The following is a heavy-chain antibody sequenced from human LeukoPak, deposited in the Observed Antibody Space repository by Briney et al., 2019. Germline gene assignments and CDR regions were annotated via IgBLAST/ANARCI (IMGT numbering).Heavy chain of an antibody. CDR2: IIPIFGTA. J-gene: IGHJ4*02. Sequence: GASVMVSCKASGGTFSSYAISWVRQAPGQGLEWMGGIIPIFGTANYAQKFQGRVTITADESTSTAYMELSSLRSEDTAVYYCARGVSSSSSSMGDYWGQGTLVTVSS. CDR3: ARGVSSSSSSMGDY. V-gene: IGHV1-69*13. D-gene: IGHD6-6*01. CDR1: GGTFSSYA.